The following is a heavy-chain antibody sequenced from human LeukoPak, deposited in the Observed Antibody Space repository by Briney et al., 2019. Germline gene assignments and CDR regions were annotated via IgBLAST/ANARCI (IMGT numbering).Heavy chain of an antibody. CDR3: ARDNYDSSGPYYFDY. Sequence: GGTLRLSCAASGFTFSSYGMSWVRQVPGKGLEWVSAISGSGGSTYYADSVKGRFTISKDNARNSLYLRMNSLRAEDTAVYYCARDNYDSSGPYYFDYWGQGTLVTVSS. J-gene: IGHJ4*02. CDR2: ISGSGGST. V-gene: IGHV3-23*01. CDR1: GFTFSSYG. D-gene: IGHD3-22*01.